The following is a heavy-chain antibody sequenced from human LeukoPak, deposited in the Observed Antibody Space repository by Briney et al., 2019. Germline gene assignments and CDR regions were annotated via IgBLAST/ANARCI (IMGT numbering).Heavy chain of an antibody. D-gene: IGHD4-17*01. V-gene: IGHV4-34*01. Sequence: PSETLSLTCAVYGGSFSGYYWSWIRQPPGKGLEWIGEISHSGSTNYNPSLKSRVTISVDTSKNQFSLKLSSVTAADTAVYYCARGGRRNYGDYEVWFDPWGQGTLVTVSS. CDR1: GGSFSGYY. CDR3: ARGGRRNYGDYEVWFDP. CDR2: ISHSGST. J-gene: IGHJ5*02.